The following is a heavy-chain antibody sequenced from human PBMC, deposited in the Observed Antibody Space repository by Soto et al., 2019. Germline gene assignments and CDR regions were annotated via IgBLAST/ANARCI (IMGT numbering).Heavy chain of an antibody. CDR2: ISSNSAYI. V-gene: IGHV3-21*01. Sequence: GGSLRLSCAASGFTFRSFTVNWVRQAPGKGLEWVSTISSNSAYIYYTDALRGRFTISRDNAKNSLHLQMNSLRAEDTAVYYCTRDASRDSSARGWFDPWGPGTLVTVYS. J-gene: IGHJ5*02. CDR1: GFTFRSFT. CDR3: TRDASRDSSARGWFDP. D-gene: IGHD6-13*01.